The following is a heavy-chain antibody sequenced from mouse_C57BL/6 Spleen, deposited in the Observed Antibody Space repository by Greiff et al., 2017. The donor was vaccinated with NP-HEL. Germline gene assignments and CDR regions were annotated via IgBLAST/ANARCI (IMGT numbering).Heavy chain of an antibody. Sequence: EVKLQESGGDLVKPGGSLKLSCAASGFTFSSYGMSWVRQTPDKRLEWVATISSGGSYNYYPDSVKGRFTISRDNAKNTLYLQMCSLKFEDTARYYCALLTGTGYFDVWGTGTTVTVSS. CDR3: ALLTGTGYFDV. V-gene: IGHV5-6*01. J-gene: IGHJ1*03. CDR1: GFTFSSYG. D-gene: IGHD4-1*01. CDR2: ISSGGSYN.